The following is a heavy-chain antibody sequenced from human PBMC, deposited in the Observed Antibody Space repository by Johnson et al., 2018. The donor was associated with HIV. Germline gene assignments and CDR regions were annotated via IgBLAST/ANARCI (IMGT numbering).Heavy chain of an antibody. CDR1: GITISRNW. CDR2: INSDGSST. Sequence: VHLVESGGGLVQPGGSLTLSCAASGITISRNWMHWVRQAPGKGPVWVSRINSDGSSTNYADSVKGRFSISRDNAENMLYLQMNSLRAEDTAVYYCARERDYYDSGGYWFVAFDIWGQGTMVTVSS. CDR3: ARERDYYDSGGYWFVAFDI. V-gene: IGHV3-74*01. J-gene: IGHJ3*02. D-gene: IGHD3-22*01.